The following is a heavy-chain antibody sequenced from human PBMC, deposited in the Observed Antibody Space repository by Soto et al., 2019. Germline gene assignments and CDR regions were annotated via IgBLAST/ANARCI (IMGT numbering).Heavy chain of an antibody. CDR3: AREAKYGDYVEYFQH. D-gene: IGHD4-17*01. V-gene: IGHV3-48*01. CDR2: ISSSMSSI. Sequence: SGGSLRLSCAASGFSFSSYSLNWVRQAPGKGLEWVSYISSSMSSIFYADSVKGRFTISRDNVKNSLYLQMNSLRAEDTAVYYCAREAKYGDYVEYFQHWGQGTQVTVSS. J-gene: IGHJ1*01. CDR1: GFSFSSYS.